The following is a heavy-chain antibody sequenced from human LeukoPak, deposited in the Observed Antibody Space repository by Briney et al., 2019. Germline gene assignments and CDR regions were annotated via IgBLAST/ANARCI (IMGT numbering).Heavy chain of an antibody. D-gene: IGHD2-2*01. V-gene: IGHV3-30*02. Sequence: GGPLRLSCAASGFTFSSYGMHWVRQAPGKGLEWVVFIRYDGSNKYYADSVKGRFTISRDNSKNTLYLQMNSLRAEDTAVYYCAKDTEGGVPAAGSDYWGQGTLVTVSS. CDR2: IRYDGSNK. CDR3: AKDTEGGVPAAGSDY. CDR1: GFTFSSYG. J-gene: IGHJ4*02.